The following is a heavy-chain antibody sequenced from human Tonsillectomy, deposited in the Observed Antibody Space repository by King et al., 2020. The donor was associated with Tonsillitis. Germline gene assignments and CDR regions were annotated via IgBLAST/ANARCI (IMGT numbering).Heavy chain of an antibody. D-gene: IGHD3-10*01. V-gene: IGHV3-23*04. Sequence: VQLVESGGGLVQPGGSLRLSCAASGFTFSSYAMSWVRQAPAKGLEWVSAISGSGGSTYYADSVKGRFTISRDNSKNTLYLQMNSLRAEDTAVYYCAKDVRVGGYYGSGSYADYWGQGTLVTVSS. CDR1: GFTFSSYA. CDR2: ISGSGGST. J-gene: IGHJ4*02. CDR3: AKDVRVGGYYGSGSYADY.